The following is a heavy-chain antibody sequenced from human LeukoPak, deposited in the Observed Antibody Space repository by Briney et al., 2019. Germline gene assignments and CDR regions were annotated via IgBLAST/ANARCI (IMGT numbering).Heavy chain of an antibody. V-gene: IGHV4-59*01. CDR1: GGSISSYY. CDR2: IYYSGST. CDR3: ATMPPYSSGWYYFDY. J-gene: IGHJ4*02. Sequence: AETLSLTCTVSGGSISSYYWSWVRQPPGKGVEGIGYIYYSGSTNYNPSLTSRVTISVDTSKNQFSLKLSSVTAADTAVYYCATMPPYSSGWYYFDYWGQGTLVTVSS. D-gene: IGHD6-19*01.